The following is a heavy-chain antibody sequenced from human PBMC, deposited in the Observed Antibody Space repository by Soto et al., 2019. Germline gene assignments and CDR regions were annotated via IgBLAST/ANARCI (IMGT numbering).Heavy chain of an antibody. CDR1: GGSISSGGYY. V-gene: IGHV4-31*01. CDR3: ARSVFP. CDR2: IYYSGST. J-gene: IGHJ5*02. Sequence: QVQLQESGPGLVKPSQTLSLTCTVSGGSISSGGYYWSWIRQHPGKGLEWIGYIYYSGSTYYNPSLKDPVTLSVSTSKNPFSPKPGSVTAADNGVYYCARSVFPWGQGTLVTVSS.